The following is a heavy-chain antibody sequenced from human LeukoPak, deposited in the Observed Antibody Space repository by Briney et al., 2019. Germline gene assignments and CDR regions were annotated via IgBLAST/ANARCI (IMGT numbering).Heavy chain of an antibody. V-gene: IGHV1-69*04. CDR1: GGTFSSYA. Sequence: SVKVSCKASGGTFSSYAISWVRQAPGQGLEWMGRIIPILGIANYAQKFQGRVTITADKSTSTAYMELSSLRSEDTAVYYCARRYYGSESYYGFDPWGQGTLVTVSS. J-gene: IGHJ5*02. CDR2: IIPILGIA. CDR3: ARRYYGSESYYGFDP. D-gene: IGHD3-10*01.